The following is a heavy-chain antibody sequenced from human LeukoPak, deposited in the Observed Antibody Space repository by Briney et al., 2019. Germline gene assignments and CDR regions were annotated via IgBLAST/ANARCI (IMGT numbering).Heavy chain of an antibody. CDR2: ISYSGST. V-gene: IGHV4-59*01. CDR1: GDSISSYY. J-gene: IGHJ3*02. Sequence: PSETLSLTCTVSGDSISSYYRSWIRQPPGKGLKWIGYISYSGSTNHNPSLKSRVTTSVDTSKNQFSLRLSSATAADTAMYYCARDLKGLDAFDTWGQGTMVTVSS. CDR3: ARDLKGLDAFDT.